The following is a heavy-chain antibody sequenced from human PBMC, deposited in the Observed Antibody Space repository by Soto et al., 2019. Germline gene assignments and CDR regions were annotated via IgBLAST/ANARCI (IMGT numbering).Heavy chain of an antibody. CDR3: ARGSGDPFDY. CDR1: GGSMNTYY. D-gene: IGHD2-15*01. Sequence: SETLSLTCSVSGGSMNTYYWSWIRQPPGKGLEWIGYIYSSGSTNYKLSLKSRVVFSVDTSKNQFSLKLSSVTAADTAVYYCARGSGDPFDYWGQGTLVTVSS. V-gene: IGHV4-59*01. J-gene: IGHJ4*02. CDR2: IYSSGST.